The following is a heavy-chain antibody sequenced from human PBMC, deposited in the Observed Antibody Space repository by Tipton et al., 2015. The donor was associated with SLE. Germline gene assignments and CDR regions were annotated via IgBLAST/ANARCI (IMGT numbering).Heavy chain of an antibody. CDR1: GFTFSSYA. J-gene: IGHJ6*04. CDR3: AKDRGSPYND. CDR2: IYSGGSST. D-gene: IGHD1-26*01. V-gene: IGHV3-23*03. Sequence: GSLRLSCAASGFTFSSYAMSWVRQAPGKGLEWVSVIYSGGSSTYYADSVKGRFTISRDNSKNTLYLQMSSLRSEDTAVYYCAKDRGSPYNDWGKGTTVTVSS.